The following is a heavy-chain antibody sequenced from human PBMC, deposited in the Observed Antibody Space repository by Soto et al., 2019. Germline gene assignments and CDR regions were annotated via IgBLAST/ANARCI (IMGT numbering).Heavy chain of an antibody. CDR1: GGTFSSYS. J-gene: IGHJ4*02. V-gene: IGHV1-69*13. D-gene: IGHD2-2*02. Sequence: SVKVSCKAAGGTFSSYSISWVRQAAGRGREWMGGIIPIFGTANYAQKFRGRVTITADESTSTAYMELSSLRSEDTAVYYCARGGCSSTSCYKDEYFDYWGQGTLVTVSS. CDR2: IIPIFGTA. CDR3: ARGGCSSTSCYKDEYFDY.